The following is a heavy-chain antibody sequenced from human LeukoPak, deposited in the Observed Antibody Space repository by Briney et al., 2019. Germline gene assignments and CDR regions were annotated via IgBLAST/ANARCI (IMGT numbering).Heavy chain of an antibody. Sequence: ASVKVSCKASGYTFTGYYIHWVRQAPGQGLEWMGRINPNNGATNYAQKFQGRVTVTRDTSISIVYMELRRLRPDDTAVYYCARDLKYQLLLGWFDPWGQGSLVTVSS. CDR1: GYTFTGYY. D-gene: IGHD2-21*01. J-gene: IGHJ5*02. CDR2: INPNNGAT. V-gene: IGHV1-2*06. CDR3: ARDLKYQLLLGWFDP.